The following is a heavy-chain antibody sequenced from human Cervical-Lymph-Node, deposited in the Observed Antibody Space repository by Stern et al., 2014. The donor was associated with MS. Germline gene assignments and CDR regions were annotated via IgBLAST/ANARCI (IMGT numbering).Heavy chain of an antibody. CDR3: ARERKVERSARLLVSFDV. J-gene: IGHJ3*01. Sequence: QLQLQESGPGLVKPSETLSLTCAVSGDSISSYTHYWAWIRQTPGKGLEWIGEINSSGVTHYTPSLMSRATLSVDPSRNQFSLKLSSLTAADTAMYYCARERKVERSARLLVSFDVWGQGTLVTVSS. CDR1: GDSISSYTHY. V-gene: IGHV4-39*07. D-gene: IGHD1-1*01. CDR2: INSSGVT.